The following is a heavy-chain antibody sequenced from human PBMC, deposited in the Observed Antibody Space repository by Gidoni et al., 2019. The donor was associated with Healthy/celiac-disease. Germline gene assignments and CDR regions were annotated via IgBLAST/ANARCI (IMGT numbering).Heavy chain of an antibody. CDR1: GFTFSSYD. D-gene: IGHD3-10*01. CDR2: ISSSGSTI. Sequence: EVQLVESGGGLVQPGGSLRLSCAASGFTFSSYDLNWVRQAPGKGLGWVSYISSSGSTIYYADSVKGRFTISRDNAKNSLYLQMNSLRAEDTAVYYCARVPLPLWFGETPVGPDAFDIWGQGTMVTVSS. J-gene: IGHJ3*02. V-gene: IGHV3-48*03. CDR3: ARVPLPLWFGETPVGPDAFDI.